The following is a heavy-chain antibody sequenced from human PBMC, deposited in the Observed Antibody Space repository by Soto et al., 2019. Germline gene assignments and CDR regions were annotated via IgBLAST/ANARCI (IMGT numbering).Heavy chain of an antibody. J-gene: IGHJ6*03. CDR1: GGSISSYY. CDR3: ARVSCDWLSPSWYYSYMDV. Sequence: PSETLSLTCTVSGGSISSYYWSWIRQPSGKGLEWIGYIYYSGSTNYNPSLKSRVTISVDTSKNQFPLKLSSVTAADTAVYYCARVSCDWLSPSWYYSYMDVWGKGTTVTVSS. D-gene: IGHD3-9*01. V-gene: IGHV4-59*01. CDR2: IYYSGST.